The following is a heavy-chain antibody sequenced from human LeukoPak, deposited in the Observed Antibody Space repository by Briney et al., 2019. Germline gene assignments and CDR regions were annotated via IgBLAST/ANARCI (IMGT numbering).Heavy chain of an antibody. CDR1: GGSISNSNYY. Sequence: SETLSLTCTVSGGSISNSNYYWSWIRQPPGKGLEWIGNIYYSGSTNYNPSLKSRVTISVDTSKNQFSLKLSSVTAADTAVYYCARDFRYGMDVWGQGTTVTVSS. J-gene: IGHJ6*02. V-gene: IGHV4-61*01. CDR3: ARDFRYGMDV. CDR2: IYYSGST.